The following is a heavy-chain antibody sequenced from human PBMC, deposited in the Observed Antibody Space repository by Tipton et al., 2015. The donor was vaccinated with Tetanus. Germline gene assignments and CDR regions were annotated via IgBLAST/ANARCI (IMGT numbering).Heavy chain of an antibody. Sequence: SLRLSCVGSGYTFKNFAMSWVRQTPGKGLEWVAGISGDGDGRFYADSVKGRFSISRDNSKDTLYLQMNSLRAEDTAVYYCAKYGWNGVTWGQGVLVSVSS. J-gene: IGHJ5*02. CDR3: AKYGWNGVT. CDR1: GYTFKNFA. V-gene: IGHV3-23*01. CDR2: ISGDGDGR. D-gene: IGHD1-1*01.